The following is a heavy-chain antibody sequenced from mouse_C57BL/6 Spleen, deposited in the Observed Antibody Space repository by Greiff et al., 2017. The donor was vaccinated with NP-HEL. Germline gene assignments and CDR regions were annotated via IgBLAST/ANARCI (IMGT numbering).Heavy chain of an antibody. CDR3: VRWLPWYFDV. CDR1: GFSFNTYA. CDR2: IRSKSNNYAT. V-gene: IGHV10-1*01. D-gene: IGHD2-2*01. J-gene: IGHJ1*03. Sequence: EVKLVESGGGLVQPKGSLKLSCAASGFSFNTYAMNWVRQAPGKGLEWVARIRSKSNNYATYYADSVKDRFTISRDDSESMLYLQMNNLKTEDTAMYYCVRWLPWYFDVWGTGTTVTVSS.